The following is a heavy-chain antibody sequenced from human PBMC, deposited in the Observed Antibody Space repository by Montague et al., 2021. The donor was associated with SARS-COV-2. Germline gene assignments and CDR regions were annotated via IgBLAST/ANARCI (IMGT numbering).Heavy chain of an antibody. CDR3: AREGLGYCSSTSCYRGFDY. V-gene: IGHV4-59*01. CDR1: GGSISSYY. CDR2: IYYSGST. J-gene: IGHJ4*02. D-gene: IGHD2-2*02. Sequence: SETLSLTCTVSGGSISSYYWSWIRQPPGKGLEWTGYIYYSGSTNYNPSLKSRATISVDTSKNQFSLKLSSVTAADTAVYYCAREGLGYCSSTSCYRGFDYWGQGTLVTVSS.